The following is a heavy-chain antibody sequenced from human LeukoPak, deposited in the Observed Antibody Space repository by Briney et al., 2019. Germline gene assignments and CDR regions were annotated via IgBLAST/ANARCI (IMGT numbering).Heavy chain of an antibody. J-gene: IGHJ4*02. CDR1: GFTFSSYA. Sequence: PGGSLRLSCAASGFTFSSYAMSWVRQAPGKGLEWVSAISGSGGSTYYADSVKGRFTISRDNSKNTLYLQMNSLRAEDTAVYYCAKGYCSGGSCFKRWYYFDYWGQGTLVTVSS. CDR2: ISGSGGST. CDR3: AKGYCSGGSCFKRWYYFDY. V-gene: IGHV3-23*01. D-gene: IGHD2-15*01.